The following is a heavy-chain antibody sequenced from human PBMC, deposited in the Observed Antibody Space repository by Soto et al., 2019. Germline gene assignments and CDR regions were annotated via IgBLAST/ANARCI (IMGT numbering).Heavy chain of an antibody. CDR3: TILGY. D-gene: IGHD7-27*01. Sequence: EVQVVESGGDLVNPGGSLRLSCAASGVTVTTAWMHWVRQAPGKGLEWVGRIKSKVDGETTDYSAPVKGRFTISRDDSKATFYLQMNSLKTEDTALYYCTILGYWGQGTLVTVSS. V-gene: IGHV3-15*07. CDR1: GVTVTTAW. J-gene: IGHJ4*02. CDR2: IKSKVDGETT.